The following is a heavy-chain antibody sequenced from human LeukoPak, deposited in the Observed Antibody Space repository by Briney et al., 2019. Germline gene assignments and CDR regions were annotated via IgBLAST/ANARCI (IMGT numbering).Heavy chain of an antibody. CDR3: ARDIVAAGSAASTEYFQH. CDR2: ISTTGTSI. V-gene: IGHV3-11*01. D-gene: IGHD6-13*01. J-gene: IGHJ1*01. Sequence: SGGSLRLSCAASGFAFIDYYMSWIRQAPGKGLEWLAYISTTGTSIYYADSVKGRLGVSRDNAKNSLYLQMNSLRVEDTAVYYCARDIVAAGSAASTEYFQHWGQGTLVTVSS. CDR1: GFAFIDYY.